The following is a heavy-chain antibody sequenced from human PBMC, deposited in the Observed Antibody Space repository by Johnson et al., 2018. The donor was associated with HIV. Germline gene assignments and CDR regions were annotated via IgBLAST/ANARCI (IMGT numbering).Heavy chain of an antibody. J-gene: IGHJ3*02. D-gene: IGHD6-13*01. CDR3: AKVSSWYFLRAFDI. CDR1: GFTFSSYD. V-gene: IGHV3-13*01. CDR2: IGTAGDT. Sequence: VQLVESGGGLVQPGGSLRLSCAASGFTFSSYDMHWVRQATGKGLEWVSAIGTAGDTYYPGSVKGRFTISRENAKNSLYLQMNSLRAEDTAVYYCAKVSSWYFLRAFDIWGQGTMVTVSS.